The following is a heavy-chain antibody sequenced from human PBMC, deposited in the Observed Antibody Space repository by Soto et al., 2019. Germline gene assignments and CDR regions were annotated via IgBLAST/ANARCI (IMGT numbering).Heavy chain of an antibody. J-gene: IGHJ4*02. CDR1: GGSISSSSYF. CDR2: MYYSGTT. Sequence: SETLSLTCTVSGGSISSSSYFWGWIRQPPGKGLEWIGSMYYSGTTYYNPSLKSRVTISVDTSKNQFSLKLSSVTAADTAVYYCARVEKYRPYGDYFLYWGQGTLVTVSS. V-gene: IGHV4-39*02. D-gene: IGHD4-17*01. CDR3: ARVEKYRPYGDYFLY.